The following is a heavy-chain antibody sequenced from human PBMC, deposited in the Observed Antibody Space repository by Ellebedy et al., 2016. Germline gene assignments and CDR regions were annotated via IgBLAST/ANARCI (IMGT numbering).Heavy chain of an antibody. V-gene: IGHV1-2*04. CDR1: GYTFTGYF. J-gene: IGHJ5*02. CDR2: INHNSGGT. Sequence: ASVKVSCKASGYTFTGYFIHWVRQAPGQGLEWMGWINHNSGGTNYAKKFQGWVTMTRDTSISTAYMELSRLRSDDQAVYYCARGQYGSGTYYKGVTWFDPWGQGTLVTVSS. CDR3: ARGQYGSGTYYKGVTWFDP. D-gene: IGHD3-10*01.